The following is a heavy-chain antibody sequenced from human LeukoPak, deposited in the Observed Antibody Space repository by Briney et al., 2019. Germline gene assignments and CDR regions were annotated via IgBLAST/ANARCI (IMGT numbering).Heavy chain of an antibody. J-gene: IGHJ6*04. Sequence: SETLSLTCTVSGGSISSSSYYWGWIRQPPGKGLEWIGRIYYSGSTYSNPSLKSRVPISVDTSKNQFSPKLSSVTAADTAVYYCARADYDFWSGYFSPPDVWGKGTTVTVSS. CDR2: IYYSGST. CDR3: ARADYDFWSGYFSPPDV. CDR1: GGSISSSSYY. D-gene: IGHD3-3*01. V-gene: IGHV4-39*01.